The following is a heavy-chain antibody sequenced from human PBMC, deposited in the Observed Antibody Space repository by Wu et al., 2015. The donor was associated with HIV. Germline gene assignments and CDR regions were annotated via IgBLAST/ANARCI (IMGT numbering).Heavy chain of an antibody. CDR3: ARPREYSNYGDDAFDI. CDR1: GYTFTSYG. Sequence: QVQLVQSGAEVKKPGASVKVSCKASGYTFTSYGISWVRQAPGQGLEWMGRIIPMFGTAKYAQNFQGRVTMTRNTSISTAYMELSSLRSEDTAVYYCARPREYSNYGDDAFDIWGQGTMVTVSS. D-gene: IGHD4-11*01. J-gene: IGHJ3*02. CDR2: IIPMFGTA. V-gene: IGHV1-8*02.